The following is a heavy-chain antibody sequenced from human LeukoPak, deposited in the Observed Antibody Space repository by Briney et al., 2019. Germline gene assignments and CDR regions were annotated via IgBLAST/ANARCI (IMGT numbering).Heavy chain of an antibody. Sequence: GESLRLSCAASGFTFSSYSMNWVRQAPGKGLEWVSSISGSSSYINYADSVKGRFTISRDNSKNTLYLQMNSLRAEDTAVYYCAKDVVVVVVAARNDAFDIWGQGTMVTVSS. J-gene: IGHJ3*02. CDR3: AKDVVVVVVAARNDAFDI. D-gene: IGHD2-15*01. CDR2: ISGSSSYI. CDR1: GFTFSSYS. V-gene: IGHV3-21*04.